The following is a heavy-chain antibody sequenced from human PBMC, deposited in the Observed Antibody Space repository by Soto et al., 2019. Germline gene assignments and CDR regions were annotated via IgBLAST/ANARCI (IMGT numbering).Heavy chain of an antibody. V-gene: IGHV1-69*13. D-gene: IGHD2-8*01. CDR1: GGTFSSYA. Sequence: ASVKVSCKACGGTFSSYAISWVRQAPGQGLEWMGGIIPIFGTANYAQKFQGRVTITADESTSTAYMELSSLRSEDTAVYYCAQAYCTNGACYPLDYWGQGTLVTVSS. J-gene: IGHJ4*02. CDR3: AQAYCTNGACYPLDY. CDR2: IIPIFGTA.